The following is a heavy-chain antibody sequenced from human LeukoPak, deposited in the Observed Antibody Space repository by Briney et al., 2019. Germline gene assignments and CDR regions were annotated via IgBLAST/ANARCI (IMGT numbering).Heavy chain of an antibody. D-gene: IGHD2-15*01. CDR3: ARSYCSGGSCHLGSAAKKYYYYYYMDV. CDR1: GGTFSSCA. J-gene: IGHJ6*03. CDR2: IIPIFGTA. V-gene: IGHV1-69*06. Sequence: SVKVSCKASGGTFSSCAISWVRQAPGQGLEWMGGIIPIFGTANYAQKFQGRVTITADKSTSTAYMELSSLRSEDTAVYYCARSYCSGGSCHLGSAAKKYYYYYYMDVWGKGTTVTVSS.